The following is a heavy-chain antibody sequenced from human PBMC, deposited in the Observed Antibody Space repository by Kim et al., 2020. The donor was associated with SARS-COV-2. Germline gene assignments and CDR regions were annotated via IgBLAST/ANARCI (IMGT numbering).Heavy chain of an antibody. D-gene: IGHD3-16*02. J-gene: IGHJ5*02. V-gene: IGHV3-21*01. CDR1: GFTFSSYS. CDR3: ARDSYIWGSYRYGGYNWFEP. CDR2: ISSSSSYI. Sequence: GGSLRLSCAASGFTFSSYSMNWVRQAPGKGLEWVSSISSSSSYIYYADSVKGRFTISRDNAKNSLYLQMNSLRAEDTAVYYCARDSYIWGSYRYGGYNWFEPWGQGTLVTVSS.